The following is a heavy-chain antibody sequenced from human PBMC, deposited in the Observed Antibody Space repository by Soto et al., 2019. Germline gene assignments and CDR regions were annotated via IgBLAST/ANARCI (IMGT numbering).Heavy chain of an antibody. D-gene: IGHD3-9*01. J-gene: IGHJ6*02. CDR1: GFTFSSYS. V-gene: IGHV3-21*01. CDR2: ISSSSSYI. Sequence: EVQLVESGGGLVKPGGSLRLSCAASGFTFSSYSMNWVRQAPGKGLEWVSSISSSSSYIYYADSVKGRFTISRDNAKNSPYRLITSPRAEDTAVYYCAREEELLYFAWLPAYSYHALDVWGQGTTVTVSS. CDR3: AREEELLYFAWLPAYSYHALDV.